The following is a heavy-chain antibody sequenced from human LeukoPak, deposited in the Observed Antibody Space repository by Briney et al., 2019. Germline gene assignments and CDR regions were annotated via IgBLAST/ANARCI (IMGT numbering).Heavy chain of an antibody. CDR3: AKATTAIVVDNFFDY. Sequence: GGSLRLSCAASGFTFTSYAMSWVRQAPGKGLGWVSAISGNGGATYYADSVKGRFTISRDNSKNTLHLQMNSLRAEDTALYYCAKATTAIVVDNFFDYWGQGTLVSVSS. CDR1: GFTFTSYA. J-gene: IGHJ4*02. V-gene: IGHV3-23*01. D-gene: IGHD3-22*01. CDR2: ISGNGGAT.